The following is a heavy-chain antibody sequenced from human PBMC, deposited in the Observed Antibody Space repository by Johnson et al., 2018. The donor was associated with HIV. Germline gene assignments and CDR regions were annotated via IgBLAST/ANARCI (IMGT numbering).Heavy chain of an antibody. CDR1: GFTVSSNY. CDR2: IYSGGSP. D-gene: IGHD1-26*01. Sequence: MQLVESGGGLVQPGGSLRLSCAASGFTVSSNYMSWVRQAPGKGLEWVSVIYSGGSPYYADSGKGRFTISRDNSKNTLYLKMKRLRAGDTAVYYWARVGGATGAFDIWGQGTMVTVSS. CDR3: ARVGGATGAFDI. V-gene: IGHV3-66*01. J-gene: IGHJ3*02.